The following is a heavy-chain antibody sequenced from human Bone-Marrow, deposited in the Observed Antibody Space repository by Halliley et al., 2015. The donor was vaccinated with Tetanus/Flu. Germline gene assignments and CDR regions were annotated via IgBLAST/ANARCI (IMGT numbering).Heavy chain of an antibody. CDR2: IFHSGSS. CDR1: GDSMSRGSY. CDR3: ARLEMATVFVDV. Sequence: TLSLTCAVSGDSMSRGSYWGYIRQPPGKGLEWIASIFHSGSSYYNPSLKSRATISVDTSKNQVSLKLSSVTAADTAVYYCARLEMATVFVDVWGQGTTVTVSS. D-gene: IGHD4-4*01. J-gene: IGHJ6*02. V-gene: IGHV4-38-2*01.